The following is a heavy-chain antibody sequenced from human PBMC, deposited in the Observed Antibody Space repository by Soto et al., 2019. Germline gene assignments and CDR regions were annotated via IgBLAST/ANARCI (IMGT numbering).Heavy chain of an antibody. D-gene: IGHD3-22*01. CDR2: ISGSGDST. V-gene: IGHV3-23*01. CDR1: GFTFSSYA. CDR3: AWTTYYYDSSGYYEDY. J-gene: IGHJ4*02. Sequence: GGSLRLSCAASGFTFSSYAMSWVRQAPGKGLEWVSTISGSGDSTYYADSVRGRFTISRDNSKNTLYLQMNSLRAEDTAVYYCAWTTYYYDSSGYYEDYWGQGTLVTVSS.